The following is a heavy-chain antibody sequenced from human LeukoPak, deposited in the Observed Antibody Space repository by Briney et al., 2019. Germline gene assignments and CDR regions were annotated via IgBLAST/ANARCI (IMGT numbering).Heavy chain of an antibody. CDR1: GGSISGQY. D-gene: IGHD5-18*01. Sequence: PSETLSLTCTVSGGSISGQYWSLIRQPPGKGLEWIGYIYYTGITKYNPSLKSRVTISVDTSKNQFSLRLTSVTAADTAVYYCASGRGLYSFYAFDIWGQGTMVTVSS. J-gene: IGHJ3*02. V-gene: IGHV4-59*11. CDR2: IYYTGIT. CDR3: ASGRGLYSFYAFDI.